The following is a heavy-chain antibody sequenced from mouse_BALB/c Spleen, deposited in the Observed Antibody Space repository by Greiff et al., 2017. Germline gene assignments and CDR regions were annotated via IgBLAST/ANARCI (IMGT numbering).Heavy chain of an antibody. Sequence: VQLQESGPELVKPGASVKIPCKASGYTFTDYNMDWVKQSHGKSLEWIGDINPNNGGTIYNQKFKGKATLTVDKSSSTAYMELRSLTSEDTAVYYCARSGDGYYAMDYWGQGTSVTVSS. CDR2: INPNNGGT. CDR3: ARSGDGYYAMDY. D-gene: IGHD2-3*01. V-gene: IGHV1-18*01. J-gene: IGHJ4*01. CDR1: GYTFTDYN.